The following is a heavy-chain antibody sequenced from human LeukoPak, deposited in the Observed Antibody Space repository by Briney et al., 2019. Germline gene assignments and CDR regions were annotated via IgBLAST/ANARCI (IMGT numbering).Heavy chain of an antibody. CDR3: AKDSLGQWPVPGGNFDY. CDR1: GFTFSSYG. D-gene: IGHD6-19*01. V-gene: IGHV3-30*18. CDR2: ISYDGSNK. J-gene: IGHJ4*02. Sequence: GGSLRLSCAASGFTFSSYGMHWVRQAPGKGLEWVAVISYDGSNKYYADSVKGRFTISRDNSKNTLYLQMNSLRAEDTAVYYCAKDSLGQWPVPGGNFDYWGQGTLVTVSS.